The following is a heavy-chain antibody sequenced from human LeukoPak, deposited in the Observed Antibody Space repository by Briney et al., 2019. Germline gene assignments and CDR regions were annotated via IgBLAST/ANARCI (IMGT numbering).Heavy chain of an antibody. D-gene: IGHD2-2*01. CDR2: IYTSGST. V-gene: IGHV4-4*07. CDR3: ARDWFSRYCSGTSCLSYWYFDL. CDR1: GGSINNYY. J-gene: IGHJ2*01. Sequence: SETLSLTCTVPGGSINNYYWNWIRQPAGKGLEWIGRIYTSGSTNYNPSLKSRVTMSVDTSKNQFSLKLSSVTAADTAVYYCARDWFSRYCSGTSCLSYWYFDLWGRGTLVTVSS.